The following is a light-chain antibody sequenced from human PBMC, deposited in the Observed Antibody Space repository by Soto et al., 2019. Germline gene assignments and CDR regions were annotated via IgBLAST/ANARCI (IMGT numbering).Light chain of an antibody. V-gene: IGLV1-40*01. CDR1: SSNIGAEYD. CDR2: GDN. J-gene: IGLJ1*01. Sequence: QSVLTQPPSVSGAPGQRVAISCTGSSSNIGAEYDVHWYQQLPATAPKRLIYGDNNRPSGVPDRFSGSKSGTSASLAITGLQPEDEADYYGQSYDSSLTTFVFGTGTKVTVL. CDR3: QSYDSSLTTFV.